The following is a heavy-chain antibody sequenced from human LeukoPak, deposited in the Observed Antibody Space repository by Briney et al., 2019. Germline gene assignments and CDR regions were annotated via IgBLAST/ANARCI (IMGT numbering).Heavy chain of an antibody. CDR3: ARHYRPLPPNNWFDP. CDR2: IKEDGSEK. J-gene: IGHJ5*02. CDR1: GLTFSNYW. Sequence: GGSLRLSCAASGLTFSNYWMTWVRQAPGKGLEWVADIKEDGSEKYYVDSVKGRFTISRDNAKNSLFLQMDSLRSEDTAVYYCARHYRPLPPNNWFDPWGQGTLVTVSS. V-gene: IGHV3-7*03. D-gene: IGHD1-26*01.